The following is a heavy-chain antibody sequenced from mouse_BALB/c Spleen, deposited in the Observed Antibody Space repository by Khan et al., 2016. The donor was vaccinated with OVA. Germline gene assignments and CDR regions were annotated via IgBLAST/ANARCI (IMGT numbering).Heavy chain of an antibody. Sequence: EVELVESGGGLVQPGGSLKLSCAAFGFTFSGYGMSWVRQTPDRRLELVATINSNGGTSYYPDSGKGRFTMSRDNAKNTLNLQMCSLKSEDTAMYYCARVYYRYDEGYWYFDVWGAGTTVTVSS. D-gene: IGHD2-14*01. V-gene: IGHV5-6-3*01. CDR2: INSNGGTS. CDR3: ARVYYRYDEGYWYFDV. J-gene: IGHJ1*01. CDR1: GFTFSGYG.